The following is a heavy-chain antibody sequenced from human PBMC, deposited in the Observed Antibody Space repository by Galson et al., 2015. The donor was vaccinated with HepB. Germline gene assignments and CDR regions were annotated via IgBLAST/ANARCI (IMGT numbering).Heavy chain of an antibody. CDR2: IYTGGST. CDR3: ANTAAVGTFWFDP. D-gene: IGHD6-13*01. Sequence: SLRLSCAASGFTVSSNYMSWVRQAPGKGLEWVSVIYTGGSTYYADSVKGRFTISRDNSKNTLYLQMNSLRAEDTAVYYCANTAAVGTFWFDPWGQGTLVTVSS. J-gene: IGHJ5*02. V-gene: IGHV3-53*01. CDR1: GFTVSSNY.